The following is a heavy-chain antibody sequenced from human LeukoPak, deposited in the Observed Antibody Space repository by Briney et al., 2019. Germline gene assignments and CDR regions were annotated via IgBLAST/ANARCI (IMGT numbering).Heavy chain of an antibody. Sequence: SETLSLTCTVSGGSISSYYWSWIRQPPGKGLEWIGYIYYSGSTNYNPSLKSRVTISVDTSKNQFSLKLSSVTAADTAVYYCAREGYYYGSGSYLPGKRRWFDPWGQGTLVTVSS. CDR2: IYYSGST. V-gene: IGHV4-59*12. CDR1: GGSISSYY. D-gene: IGHD3-10*01. CDR3: AREGYYYGSGSYLPGKRRWFDP. J-gene: IGHJ5*02.